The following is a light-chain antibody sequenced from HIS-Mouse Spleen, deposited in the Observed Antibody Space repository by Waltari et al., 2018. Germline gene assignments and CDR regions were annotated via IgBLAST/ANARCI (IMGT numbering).Light chain of an antibody. Sequence: QSALTQPRSVSGSPGQSVTISCTGTSSDVGGYNYVSWYQQHPGKAPELMIYDVSKRPSGVPVLCSGSKSGNTASLTIARLQAEDEADYYCCSYAGSYRVVGTGTKVTVL. J-gene: IGLJ1*01. CDR1: SSDVGGYNY. V-gene: IGLV2-11*01. CDR2: DVS. CDR3: CSYAGSYRV.